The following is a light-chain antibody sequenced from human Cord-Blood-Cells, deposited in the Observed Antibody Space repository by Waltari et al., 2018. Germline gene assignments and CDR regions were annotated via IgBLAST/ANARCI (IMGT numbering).Light chain of an antibody. J-gene: IGKJ2*01. V-gene: IGKV4-1*01. CDR1: QSILYSSNNKNY. CDR3: QQYYSTPNT. CDR2: WAS. Sequence: DIVMIQSPDSLSVSLGERAIINCKSSQSILYSSNNKNYLAWYQQKPGQPPKLLIYWASTRESGVPDRFSGSGSGTDFTLTISSLQAEDVAVYYCQQYYSTPNTFGQGTRLEIK.